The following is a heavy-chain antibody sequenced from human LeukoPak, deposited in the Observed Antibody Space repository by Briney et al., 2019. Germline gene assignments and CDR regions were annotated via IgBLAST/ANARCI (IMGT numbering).Heavy chain of an antibody. CDR2: FYSGGST. CDR1: GFTFSSYA. V-gene: IGHV3-53*01. D-gene: IGHD2-21*02. Sequence: GGSLRLSCAASGFTFSSYAMSWVRQAPGKGLEWVSVFYSGGSTYYADSVKGRFTISRDNSRNTLYLQMNSLRAEDTAVYYCARGKNCGGDCFAFDIWGQGTMVTVSS. CDR3: ARGKNCGGDCFAFDI. J-gene: IGHJ3*02.